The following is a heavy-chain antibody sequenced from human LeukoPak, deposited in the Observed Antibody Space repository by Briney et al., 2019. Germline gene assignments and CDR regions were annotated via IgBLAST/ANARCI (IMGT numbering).Heavy chain of an antibody. CDR1: GGSFSGYY. V-gene: IGHV4-34*01. Sequence: SETLSLTCAVYGGSFSGYYWSWIRQPPGKGLEWIGEINHSGSTNYNPSLKSRVTISVDTSKNQFSLQLNSVTPEDTAVYYCARDKSSSLPYFDYWGQGTLVTVSS. D-gene: IGHD6-6*01. CDR2: INHSGST. J-gene: IGHJ4*02. CDR3: ARDKSSSLPYFDY.